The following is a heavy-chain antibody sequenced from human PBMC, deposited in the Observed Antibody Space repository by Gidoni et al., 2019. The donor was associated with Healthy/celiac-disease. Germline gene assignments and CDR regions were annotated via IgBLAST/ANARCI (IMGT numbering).Heavy chain of an antibody. CDR3: ANCPGPRESRGGAFDI. Sequence: EVQLLESGGGLVQPGGSLRLSCAASGFTFSRYAMSWVRQAPGKGLEWVSAISGSGGSTYYADSVKGRFTISRDNSKNTLYLQMNSLRAEDTAVYYCANCPGPRESRGGAFDIWGQGTMVTVSS. J-gene: IGHJ3*02. CDR1: GFTFSRYA. D-gene: IGHD3-10*01. CDR2: ISGSGGST. V-gene: IGHV3-23*01.